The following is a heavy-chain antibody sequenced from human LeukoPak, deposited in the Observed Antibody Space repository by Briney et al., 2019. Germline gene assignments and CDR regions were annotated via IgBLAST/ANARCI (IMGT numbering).Heavy chain of an antibody. D-gene: IGHD3-22*01. CDR3: AKLATMITWKFDL. CDR1: EFTVSSNY. J-gene: IGHJ2*01. V-gene: IGHV3-53*01. CDR2: IYSDGST. Sequence: GGSLRLSCAASEFTVSSNYMSWVRQAPGKGLEWVSVIYSDGSTYYADSVKGRFTISRDNSKNTLYLQMNSLRAEDTALYYCAKLATMITWKFDLWGRGTLVTVSS.